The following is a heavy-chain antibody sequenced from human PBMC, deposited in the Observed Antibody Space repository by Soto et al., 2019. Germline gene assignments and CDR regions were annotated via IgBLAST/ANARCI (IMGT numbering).Heavy chain of an antibody. J-gene: IGHJ4*02. CDR1: DSPISSYY. CDR2: IYYSGST. CDR3: ARLTPGGFRFDY. V-gene: IGHV4-59*01. D-gene: IGHD3-10*01. Sequence: SETLSLTCTVSDSPISSYYWSWIRQPPGKGLEWIGYIYYSGSTNYNPSLKSRVTISVDTSKNQFSLKLSSVTAADTAVYYCARLTPGGFRFDYWGQGTLVTVSS.